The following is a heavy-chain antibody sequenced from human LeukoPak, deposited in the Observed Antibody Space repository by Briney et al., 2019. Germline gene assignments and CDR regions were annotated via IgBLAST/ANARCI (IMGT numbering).Heavy chain of an antibody. CDR3: ARDSPSTGPFHFDY. CDR2: MNPNSGNT. V-gene: IGHV1-8*01. J-gene: IGHJ4*02. CDR1: GYTFTSYD. D-gene: IGHD1-1*01. Sequence: ASVKVSCKASGYTFTSYDINWVRQATGQGLEWMGWMNPNSGNTGYAQKFQGRVTMTRNTSISTAYMELSSLRSEDTAVYYCARDSPSTGPFHFDYWGQGTLVTVSS.